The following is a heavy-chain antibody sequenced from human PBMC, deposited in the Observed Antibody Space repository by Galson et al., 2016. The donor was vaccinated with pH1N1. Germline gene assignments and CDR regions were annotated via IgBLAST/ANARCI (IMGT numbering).Heavy chain of an antibody. D-gene: IGHD4-17*01. CDR2: IDWDDDK. CDR3: ARMTYGDYSNLFDP. CDR1: GFSLSTSGMC. Sequence: PALVKPTQTLTLTCTFSGFSLSTSGMCVSWIRQPPGKALEWLALIDWDDDKYYSTSLKTRLTISKDTSNNQVVLTMTNMDPVDTATYHCARMTYGDYSNLFDPWGQGTLVTVSS. V-gene: IGHV2-70*01. J-gene: IGHJ5*02.